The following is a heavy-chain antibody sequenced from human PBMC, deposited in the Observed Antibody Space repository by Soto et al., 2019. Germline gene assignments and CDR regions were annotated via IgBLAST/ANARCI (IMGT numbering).Heavy chain of an antibody. Sequence: SETLSLTCTVSGGSISSSSYYWGWIRQPPGKGLEWIGSIYYSGSTYYNPSLKSRVTISVDTSKNQFSLKLSSVTAADTAVYYCARQPQLVRPDYIWGSYRRYPDAFDIWGQGTMVTVSS. CDR2: IYYSGST. V-gene: IGHV4-39*01. D-gene: IGHD3-16*02. CDR1: GGSISSSSYY. J-gene: IGHJ3*02. CDR3: ARQPQLVRPDYIWGSYRRYPDAFDI.